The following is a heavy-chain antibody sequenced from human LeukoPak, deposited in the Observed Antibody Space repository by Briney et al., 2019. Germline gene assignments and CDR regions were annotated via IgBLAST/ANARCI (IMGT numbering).Heavy chain of an antibody. V-gene: IGHV1-18*01. CDR1: GYTFASFG. D-gene: IGHD2-2*03. CDR2: INTHNGDT. Sequence: ASVKISCKASGYTFASFGITWVRQAPGQGLEWMGWINTHNGDTNYAQKLQGRVTMTTDASTSTAYMELRSLRSDDTAVYYCARDGYRLSGYFYYMDVWGKGTTVTVSS. CDR3: ARDGYRLSGYFYYMDV. J-gene: IGHJ6*03.